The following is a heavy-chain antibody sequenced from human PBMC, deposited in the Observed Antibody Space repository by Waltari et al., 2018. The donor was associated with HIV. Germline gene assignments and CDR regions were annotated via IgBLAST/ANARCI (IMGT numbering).Heavy chain of an antibody. D-gene: IGHD6-25*01. V-gene: IGHV3-43D*04. CDR1: GFSFNDYA. Sequence: EVQLVESGGVVLQPGGSLRLSCVASGFSFNDYAMHWVRQAPGKGLVWFALIAWDGDSKYYADSVKGRFTVSGDNSKYSLYLQMNSLRPDDSALYYCAKGHSSGWTGIDYWGQGTLVTVSS. CDR2: IAWDGDSK. J-gene: IGHJ4*02. CDR3: AKGHSSGWTGIDY.